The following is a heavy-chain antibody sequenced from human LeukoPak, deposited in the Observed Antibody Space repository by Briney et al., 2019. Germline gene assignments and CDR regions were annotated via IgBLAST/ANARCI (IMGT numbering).Heavy chain of an antibody. CDR2: IYSGGDT. Sequence: GGSLRLSCAASGFTVSTNYMSWVRQAPGRGLEWLSVIYSGGDTYYAASVKGRFTISRDNSRNTLYLQMRSPRAEDTAVYHCVKGRPAVAGTGFDCWGQGTLVTVSS. D-gene: IGHD6-19*01. CDR1: GFTVSTNY. CDR3: VKGRPAVAGTGFDC. J-gene: IGHJ4*02. V-gene: IGHV3-66*02.